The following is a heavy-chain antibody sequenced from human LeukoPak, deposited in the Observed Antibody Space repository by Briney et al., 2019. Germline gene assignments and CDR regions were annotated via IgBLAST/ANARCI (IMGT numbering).Heavy chain of an antibody. CDR2: IYSGGST. V-gene: IGHV3-53*01. CDR3: VWELDGIDY. CDR1: GFTVSSSY. Sequence: GGSLRLSCAASGFTVSSSYMSWVRQAPGKGLEWVSVIYSGGSTYYADSVKGRFTISRDNSKNTLYLQMSSLRAEDTAVYYCVWELDGIDYWGQGTLVTVSS. D-gene: IGHD1-14*01. J-gene: IGHJ4*02.